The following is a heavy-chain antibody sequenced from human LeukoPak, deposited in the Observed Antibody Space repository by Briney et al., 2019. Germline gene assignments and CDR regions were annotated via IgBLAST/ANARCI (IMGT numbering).Heavy chain of an antibody. J-gene: IGHJ4*02. CDR2: ISGSEGGT. V-gene: IGHV3-23*01. Sequence: GGSLRLSCAAPGFTFSSYAMSWVRQAPGKGLEWVSAISGSEGGTYYADSVKGRFTISRDNSKTMLYLQMNSLRAEDTAFYYCAKQVTAPGPIDYWGQGTLVTVSS. D-gene: IGHD2-21*02. CDR1: GFTFSSYA. CDR3: AKQVTAPGPIDY.